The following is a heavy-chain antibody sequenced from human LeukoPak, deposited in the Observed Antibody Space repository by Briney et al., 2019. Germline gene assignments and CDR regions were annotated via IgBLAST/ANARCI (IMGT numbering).Heavy chain of an antibody. D-gene: IGHD4-17*01. CDR2: IYSGGRT. Sequence: GGSLRLSCAASGFTVSSNYMSWVRQAPGKGLECVSVIYSGGRTYYADSVKGRFTISRDNSKNTLYLQMNSLRAEDTALYYCAEDVGDSGDYWGQGTLITVSS. J-gene: IGHJ4*02. V-gene: IGHV3-53*01. CDR1: GFTVSSNY. CDR3: AEDVGDSGDY.